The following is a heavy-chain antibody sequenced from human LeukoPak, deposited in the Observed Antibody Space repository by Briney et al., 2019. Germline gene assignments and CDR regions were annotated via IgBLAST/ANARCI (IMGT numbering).Heavy chain of an antibody. CDR1: GFTFSSYG. D-gene: IGHD2-2*01. V-gene: IGHV3-30*19. J-gene: IGHJ4*02. CDR2: ISFDGSEK. Sequence: PGRSLRLSCATSGFTFSSYGMHWVRQAPGKRLEWVAVISFDGSEKYYADSVKGRFTISTDISRNTLYLEMNSLRADDTAVYYCARAQLEFCSTTSCYVFDSWGQGTLVTVSS. CDR3: ARAQLEFCSTTSCYVFDS.